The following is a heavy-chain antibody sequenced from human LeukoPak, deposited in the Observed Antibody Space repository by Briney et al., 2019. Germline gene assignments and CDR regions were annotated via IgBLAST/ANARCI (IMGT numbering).Heavy chain of an antibody. CDR3: TRDPPSSGWSLDY. D-gene: IGHD6-19*01. CDR1: GFTFDDYA. Sequence: PGGPRNPSWQAPGFTFDDYARHWVRKAPAKALEWVALIWFDGKTTYYVNSVKGRFTISRDNSKNTVDLRMDSLRAEDTAVYYCTRDPPSSGWSLDYWGQGILVTVSS. V-gene: IGHV3-33*08. J-gene: IGHJ4*02. CDR2: IWFDGKTT.